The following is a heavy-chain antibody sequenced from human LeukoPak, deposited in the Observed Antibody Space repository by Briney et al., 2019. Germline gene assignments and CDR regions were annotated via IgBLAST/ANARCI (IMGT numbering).Heavy chain of an antibody. J-gene: IGHJ6*02. CDR3: ATYPEYSSGWLSHGMDV. V-gene: IGHV1-18*01. CDR1: GYTFTSYG. CDR2: ISAYNGNT. Sequence: GASVKVSCKASGYTFTSYGISWVRQAPGQGLEWMGWISAYNGNTNYAQKLQGRVTKTTDTSTSTAYMELRSLRSDDTAVYYCATYPEYSSGWLSHGMDVWGQGTTVTVSS. D-gene: IGHD6-19*01.